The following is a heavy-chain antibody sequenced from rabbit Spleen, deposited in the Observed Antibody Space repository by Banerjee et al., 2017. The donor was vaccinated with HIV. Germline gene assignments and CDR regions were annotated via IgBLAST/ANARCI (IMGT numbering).Heavy chain of an antibody. J-gene: IGHJ6*01. CDR3: TRDTDDEYGDWADLYL. V-gene: IGHV1S7*01. Sequence: HLKESGGGLVQPGGSLKLSCTASGFTLSSYYMNWVRQAPGKGLEWIGYIDPIFGITYYANWVNGRFSISRENAQNTVFLQMTSLTAADTATYFCTRDTDDEYGDWADLYLWGQGTLVTVS. D-gene: IGHD2-1*01. CDR1: GFTLSSYY. CDR2: IDPIFGIT.